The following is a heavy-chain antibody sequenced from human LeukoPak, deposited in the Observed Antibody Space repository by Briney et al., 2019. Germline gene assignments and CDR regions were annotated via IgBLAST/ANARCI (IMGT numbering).Heavy chain of an antibody. D-gene: IGHD3-22*01. Sequence: PSETLSLTCTVSGGSISSYYWSSIRQPPGKGLEWIGYVYYSGSTTYNPSLKSRVTISVETSKNQFSLKLSSVTAADTAVYYCARAPYTSGFYFLDPWGQGTLVTVSS. J-gene: IGHJ5*02. CDR3: ARAPYTSGFYFLDP. V-gene: IGHV4-59*13. CDR1: GGSISSYY. CDR2: VYYSGST.